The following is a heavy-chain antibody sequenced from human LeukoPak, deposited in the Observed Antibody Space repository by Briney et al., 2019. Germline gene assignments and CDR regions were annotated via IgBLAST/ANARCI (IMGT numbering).Heavy chain of an antibody. V-gene: IGHV4-59*01. CDR1: GGSISSYY. J-gene: IGHJ4*02. Sequence: SETLSLTCTVSGGSISSYYWSWIRQTPGKGLEWIGYVYYSGSTNYNPSLKTRVTISVDSSKNQFSLNLSSVTAVDTAVYYCARGKDGSGTYYNYFFDYWGQGTLVTVSS. D-gene: IGHD3-10*01. CDR3: ARGKDGSGTYYNYFFDY. CDR2: VYYSGST.